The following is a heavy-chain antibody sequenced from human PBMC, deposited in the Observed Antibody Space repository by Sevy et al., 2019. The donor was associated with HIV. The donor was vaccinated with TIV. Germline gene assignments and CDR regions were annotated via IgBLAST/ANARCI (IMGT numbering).Heavy chain of an antibody. J-gene: IGHJ6*02. V-gene: IGHV4-4*02. CDR1: GGSISSSNW. D-gene: IGHD5-18*01. CDR2: IYHSGST. CDR3: ARDDTALYAYGLDL. Sequence: SETLSLTCVVSGGSISSSNWWSWVRQPPGKGLEWIGEIYHSGSTNYNPSLESRVSISIDKSKNHFSLKVNSVTAADTAVYYCARDDTALYAYGLDLWGQGTTVTVS.